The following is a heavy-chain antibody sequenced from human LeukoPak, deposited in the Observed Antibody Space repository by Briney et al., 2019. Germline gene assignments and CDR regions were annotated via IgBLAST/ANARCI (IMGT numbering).Heavy chain of an antibody. D-gene: IGHD3-3*01. V-gene: IGHV3-23*01. J-gene: IGHJ4*02. CDR1: GFTFSSYA. CDR3: AKGGIRFLEWLLSDYFDY. CDR2: ISGSGGST. Sequence: GGSLRLSCAASGFTFSSYAMSWVRQAPGKGLEWVSAISGSGGSTYYADSVKGRFTISRDNSKNTLYLQMNSLRAEDTAVYYCAKGGIRFLEWLLSDYFDYWGQGTLVNVS.